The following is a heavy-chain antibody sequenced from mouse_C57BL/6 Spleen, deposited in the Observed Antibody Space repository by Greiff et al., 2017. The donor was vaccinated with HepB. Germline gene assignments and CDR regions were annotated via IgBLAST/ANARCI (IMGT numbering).Heavy chain of an antibody. CDR2: IDPETGGT. CDR1: GYTFTDYE. CDR3: TGGRDYFDY. Sequence: VKLMESGAELVRPGASVTLSCKASGYTFTDYEMHWVKQTPVHGLEWIGAIDPETGGTAYNQKFKGKAILTADKSSSTAYMELRSLTSEDSAVYYCTGGRDYFDYWGQGTTLTVSS. J-gene: IGHJ2*01. D-gene: IGHD1-1*02. V-gene: IGHV1-15*01.